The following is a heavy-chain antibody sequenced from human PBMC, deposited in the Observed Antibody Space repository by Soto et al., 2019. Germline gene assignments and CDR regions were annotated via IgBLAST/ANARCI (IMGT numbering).Heavy chain of an antibody. CDR3: ARSLMVYAIGEY. CDR2: IYYSGST. Sequence: QVQLQESGPGLVKPSQTLSLTCTVSGGSISSGGYYWSWIRQHPGKGLEWIGYIYYSGSTYYNPSLRSRVTISVDTSKTQFSLKLSLVTAADTAVYYCARSLMVYAIGEYWGQGTLVTVSS. J-gene: IGHJ4*02. D-gene: IGHD2-8*01. V-gene: IGHV4-31*03. CDR1: GGSISSGGYY.